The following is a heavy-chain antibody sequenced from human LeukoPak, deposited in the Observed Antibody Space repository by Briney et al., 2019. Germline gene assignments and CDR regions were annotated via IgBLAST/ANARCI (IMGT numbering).Heavy chain of an antibody. CDR2: FDPEDGET. J-gene: IGHJ5*02. CDR1: GYTLTGLS. Sequence: ASVKVSCKVSGYTLTGLSMHWVRQAPGKGLEWMGGFDPEDGETIYAQKFQGRVTMTEDTSTDTAYMELSSLRSEDTAVYYCATEVVVPAAPWYRWFDPWGQGTLVTVSS. CDR3: ATEVVVPAAPWYRWFDP. V-gene: IGHV1-24*01. D-gene: IGHD2-2*01.